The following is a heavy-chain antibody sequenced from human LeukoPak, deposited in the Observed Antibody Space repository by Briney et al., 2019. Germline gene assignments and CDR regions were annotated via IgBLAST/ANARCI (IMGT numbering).Heavy chain of an antibody. Sequence: PGGSLRLSCAASGFTLTNYVMHWVRQAPGKGLEWVAVISYDGSNEYYADSVEGRFSISRDNSKNTVILQMDSLTPEDTAVYFCAKSAVIIGYFDYWGQGTLVTVSS. CDR1: GFTLTNYV. D-gene: IGHD2-21*01. J-gene: IGHJ4*02. V-gene: IGHV3-30*18. CDR2: ISYDGSNE. CDR3: AKSAVIIGYFDY.